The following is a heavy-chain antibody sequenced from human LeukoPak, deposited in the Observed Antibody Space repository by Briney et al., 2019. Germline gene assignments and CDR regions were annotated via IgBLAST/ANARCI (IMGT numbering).Heavy chain of an antibody. CDR2: IWYGGSNK. V-gene: IGHV3-30*02. Sequence: GGSLRLSCAASGFTFSSYGMHWVRQAPGKGLEWVAVIWYGGSNKYYADSVKGRFTISRDNSKNTLYLQMNSLRAEDTAVYYCAKEDNLLDLRDIVWSGTKNYYYMDVWGKGTTVTVSS. CDR1: GFTFSSYG. CDR3: AKEDNLLDLRDIVWSGTKNYYYMDV. J-gene: IGHJ6*03. D-gene: IGHD3-3*01.